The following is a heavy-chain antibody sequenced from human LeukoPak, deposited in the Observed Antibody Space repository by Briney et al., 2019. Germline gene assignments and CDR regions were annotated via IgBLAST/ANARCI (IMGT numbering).Heavy chain of an antibody. CDR3: ARENCGGDCYSGLEY. V-gene: IGHV1-46*01. CDR1: GYTFTSYY. CDR2: INPSGGST. Sequence: ASVKVSCKASGYTFTSYYMHWVRQAPGQGLEWMGIINPSGGSTSYAQKFQGRVTMTRDTSTSTVYMELSSLRSEDTAVYYCARENCGGDCYSGLEYWGQGTLVTVSS. J-gene: IGHJ4*02. D-gene: IGHD2-21*02.